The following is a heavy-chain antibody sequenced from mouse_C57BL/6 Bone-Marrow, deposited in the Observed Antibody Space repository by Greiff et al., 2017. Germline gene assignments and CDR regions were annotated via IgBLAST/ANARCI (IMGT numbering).Heavy chain of an antibody. CDR1: GFNIKDDY. J-gene: IGHJ1*03. Sequence: EVQLQQSGAELVRPGASVKLSCTASGFNIKDDYMHWVKQRPEQGLEWIGWIDPENGDTEYASKFQGKATITADTSSNTAYLQLSSLPSEATAVSYWTTSYDYETDWYFDVWGTGTTVTVSS. V-gene: IGHV14-4*01. CDR2: IDPENGDT. CDR3: TTSYDYETDWYFDV. D-gene: IGHD2-4*01.